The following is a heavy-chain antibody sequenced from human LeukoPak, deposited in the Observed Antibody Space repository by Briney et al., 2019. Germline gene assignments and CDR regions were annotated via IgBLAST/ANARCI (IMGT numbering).Heavy chain of an antibody. CDR3: ARESLTWLQSRTSWFDP. J-gene: IGHJ5*02. D-gene: IGHD5-24*01. V-gene: IGHV4-39*07. CDR2: IYYSGST. CDR1: GGSISSSTYY. Sequence: SETLSLTCTVSGGSISSSTYYWGWIRQPPGKGLEWIGTIYYSGSTYYNPSLKSRVTISVDSSKNQFSLRLSSVTAADTAVYYCARESLTWLQSRTSWFDPWGQGTLVTVSS.